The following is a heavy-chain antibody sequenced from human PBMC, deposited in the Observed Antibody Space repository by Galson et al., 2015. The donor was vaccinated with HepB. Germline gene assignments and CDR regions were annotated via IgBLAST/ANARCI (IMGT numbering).Heavy chain of an antibody. CDR2: IKSKTDGGTT. D-gene: IGHD1-26*01. J-gene: IGHJ3*02. V-gene: IGHV3-15*01. Sequence: SLRLSCAASGFTFSNAWMSWVRQAPGKGLEWVGRIKSKTDGGTTDYAAPVKGRFTISRDDSKNTLYLQMNSLKTEDTAVYYCTTDLVGAHAFDIWGQGTMVTVSS. CDR1: GFTFSNAW. CDR3: TTDLVGAHAFDI.